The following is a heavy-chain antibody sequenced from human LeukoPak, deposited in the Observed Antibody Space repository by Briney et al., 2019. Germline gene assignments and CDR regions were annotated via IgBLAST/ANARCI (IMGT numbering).Heavy chain of an antibody. V-gene: IGHV4-4*07. Sequence: PSETLSLTCTVSGDYVNSYYVSWLRRPAGKAREWIGRIYDGGSTNYNPSLKSRVTMSVDTSKNQISLKLKSVTAADTAVYYCARDSGTSGEVKFDPWGQGALVTVSS. D-gene: IGHD3-10*01. CDR2: IYDGGST. CDR3: ARDSGTSGEVKFDP. J-gene: IGHJ5*02. CDR1: GDYVNSYY.